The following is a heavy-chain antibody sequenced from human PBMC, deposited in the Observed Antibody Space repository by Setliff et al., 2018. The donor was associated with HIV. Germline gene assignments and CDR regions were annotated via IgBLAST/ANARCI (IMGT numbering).Heavy chain of an antibody. D-gene: IGHD3-3*01. CDR3: ARDRHYNFWNADYTGPYEAFDI. CDR1: SYTFIGYY. CDR2: IDPNNGGT. Sequence: GASVKVSCKASSYTFIGYYIHWIRQAPGQGLEWMGWIDPNNGGTKYARRFQDRVTMTRDTSMYTAYMELTRLTSDDTAVYFCARDRHYNFWNADYTGPYEAFDIWGQGTVVTVSS. V-gene: IGHV1-2*02. J-gene: IGHJ3*02.